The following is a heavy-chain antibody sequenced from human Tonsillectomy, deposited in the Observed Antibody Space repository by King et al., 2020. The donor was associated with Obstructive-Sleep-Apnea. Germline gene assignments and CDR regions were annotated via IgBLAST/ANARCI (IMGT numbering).Heavy chain of an antibody. CDR2: IYYSCST. J-gene: IGHJ4*02. V-gene: IGHV4-39*07. Sequence: QLQESGPGLVKPSETLSLTCTVSGGSISSSIYSWGWIRQPPGKGLEWIGSIYYSCSTYYNPSLKSRVTISLDTSKNQFSLKLSSVTAADTAVYYCARDDYGDNSRYFDYWGQGSLVTVSS. CDR3: ARDDYGDNSRYFDY. CDR1: GGSISSSIYS. D-gene: IGHD4-23*01.